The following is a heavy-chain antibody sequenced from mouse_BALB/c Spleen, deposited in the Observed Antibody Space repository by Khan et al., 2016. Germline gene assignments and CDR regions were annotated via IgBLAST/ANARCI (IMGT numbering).Heavy chain of an antibody. CDR3: ARLDRYQPWFAY. D-gene: IGHD2-14*01. Sequence: VQLQQSGPDLVKPGAPVKMSCKASGYTFTSYVMHWVKQKPGQGLEWIGYINPYNDGTKYNEKFKGKATLTSDKSSSTAYMEVSSLTSEDSAFYYGARLDRYQPWFAYWGQGTLVTVSA. CDR1: GYTFTSYV. V-gene: IGHV1S136*01. J-gene: IGHJ3*01. CDR2: INPYNDGT.